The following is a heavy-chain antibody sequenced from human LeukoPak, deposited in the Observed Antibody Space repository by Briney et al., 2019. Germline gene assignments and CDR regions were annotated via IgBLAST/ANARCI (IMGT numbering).Heavy chain of an antibody. CDR2: ISSSSSYI. CDR1: GFTFSSYS. Sequence: GGSLRLSCAASGFTFSSYSMNWVRQAPGKGLEWVSSISSSSSYIYYADSVKGRFTISRDNAKNSLYLQMNSLRAEDTAVYYCATQGSAGYYFDYRGQGTLVTVSS. V-gene: IGHV3-21*01. D-gene: IGHD2-15*01. J-gene: IGHJ4*02. CDR3: ATQGSAGYYFDY.